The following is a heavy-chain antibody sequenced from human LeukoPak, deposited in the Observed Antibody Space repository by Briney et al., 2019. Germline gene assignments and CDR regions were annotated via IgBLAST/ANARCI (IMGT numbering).Heavy chain of an antibody. D-gene: IGHD3-10*01. CDR2: IYYSGST. J-gene: IGHJ6*03. CDR1: GGSISSSSYY. CDR3: ARVPDYGSGRGTQPEVPPSTYYYYYMDV. V-gene: IGHV4-39*01. Sequence: KASETLSLTCTVSGGSISSSSYYWGWIRQPPGKGLEWIGSIYYSGSTYYNPSLKSRVTISVDTSKNQFSLKLSSVTAADTAVYYCARVPDYGSGRGTQPEVPPSTYYYYYMDVWGKGTTVTVSS.